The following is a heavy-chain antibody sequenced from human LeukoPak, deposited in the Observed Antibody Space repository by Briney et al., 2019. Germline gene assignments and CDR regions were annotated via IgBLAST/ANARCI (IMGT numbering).Heavy chain of an antibody. CDR1: GGSISSGGYY. J-gene: IGHJ4*02. V-gene: IGHV4-30-2*01. D-gene: IGHD3-3*01. Sequence: SQTLSLTCTVSGGSISSGGYYWSWIRQPPGKGLEWIGYIYHSGSTYYNPSLKSRVTISVDRSKNQFSLKLSSVTAADTAVYYCARSFGVVTLGGRIDYWGQGTLVTVSS. CDR3: ARSFGVVTLGGRIDY. CDR2: IYHSGST.